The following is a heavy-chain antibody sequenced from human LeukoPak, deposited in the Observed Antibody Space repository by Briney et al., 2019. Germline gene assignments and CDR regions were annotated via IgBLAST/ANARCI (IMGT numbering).Heavy chain of an antibody. D-gene: IGHD1-14*01. CDR2: ISSSSSYI. CDR1: TFTIGTSA. J-gene: IGHJ6*03. V-gene: IGHV3-21*04. CDR3: ARAKDRGYYYYMDV. Sequence: GGSLRLSCAASTFTIGTSAMNWVRQAPGKGLEWVSSISSSSSYIYYADSVKGRFTISRDNAKNSLYLQMNSLRAEDTAVYYCARAKDRGYYYYMDVWGKGTTVTVSS.